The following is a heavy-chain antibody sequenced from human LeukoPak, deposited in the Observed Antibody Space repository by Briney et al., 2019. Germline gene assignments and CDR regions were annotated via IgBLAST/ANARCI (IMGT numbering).Heavy chain of an antibody. D-gene: IGHD2-8*01. CDR2: IYYSGST. CDR3: ARGFMYGTFDY. Sequence: SQTLSLTCTVSGGSISSYYWSWIRQPPGKGLEWIGYIYYSGSTNYNPSLKSRVTISVDTSKNQFSLKLNSVTAADTAVYYCARGFMYGTFDYWGQGTLVTVSS. J-gene: IGHJ4*02. CDR1: GGSISSYY. V-gene: IGHV4-59*01.